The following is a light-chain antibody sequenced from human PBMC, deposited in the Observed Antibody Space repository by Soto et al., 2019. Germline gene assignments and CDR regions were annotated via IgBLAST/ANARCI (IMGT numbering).Light chain of an antibody. J-gene: IGLJ3*02. Sequence: QSALTQPASVSGSPGQSITISCTGTSIDVGSYNLVSWYQQHPGKAPKLMIYEGSKRPSGVSNRFSGSKSGNTASLTISGLQAEDEADYYCCSYAYSSTFWVFGGGTKVTVL. CDR3: CSYAYSSTFWV. V-gene: IGLV2-23*03. CDR1: SIDVGSYNL. CDR2: EGS.